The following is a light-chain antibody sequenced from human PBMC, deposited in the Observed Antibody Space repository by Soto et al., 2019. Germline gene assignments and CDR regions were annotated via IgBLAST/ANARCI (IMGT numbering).Light chain of an antibody. J-gene: IGKJ1*01. CDR2: GGS. CDR3: QQYSSSRT. Sequence: DIVLTQSPGTLSFSPGERATLSCRASHSVSSNHLAWYQQKPGQAPRLLIYGGSSRATGIPVRFSGSGSETDFTLTITRLEPEDFAVYYCQQYSSSRTFGQGTKVDIK. CDR1: HSVSSNH. V-gene: IGKV3-20*01.